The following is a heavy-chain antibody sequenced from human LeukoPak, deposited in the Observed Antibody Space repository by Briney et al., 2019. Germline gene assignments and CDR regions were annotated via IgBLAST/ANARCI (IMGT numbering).Heavy chain of an antibody. CDR2: ISAYNGNT. V-gene: IGHV1-18*04. Sequence: ASVKVSCKASGYTFTGYYMHWVRQAPGQGLEWMGWISAYNGNTNYAQKLQGRVTMTTDTSTSTAYMELRSLRSDDTAVYYCARFGLGKHIEVAGIPFDIWGQGTMVTVSS. CDR3: ARFGLGKHIEVAGIPFDI. CDR1: GYTFTGYY. J-gene: IGHJ3*02. D-gene: IGHD6-19*01.